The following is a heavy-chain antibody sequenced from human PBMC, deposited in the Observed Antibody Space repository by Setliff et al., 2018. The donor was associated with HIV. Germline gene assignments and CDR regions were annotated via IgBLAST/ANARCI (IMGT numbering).Heavy chain of an antibody. D-gene: IGHD6-13*01. J-gene: IGHJ4*02. CDR2: INHSGRT. Sequence: KPSETLSLTCTVSGGSISSGDYYWSWIRQPPGKGLEWIGEINHSGRTIQSPSLGSRVTISIDTSQNQFSLKLSSVTAADTAVYYCARRRDGSSWYRGDFDYWGQGTLVTVSS. CDR3: ARRRDGSSWYRGDFDY. V-gene: IGHV4-39*01. CDR1: GGSISSGDYY.